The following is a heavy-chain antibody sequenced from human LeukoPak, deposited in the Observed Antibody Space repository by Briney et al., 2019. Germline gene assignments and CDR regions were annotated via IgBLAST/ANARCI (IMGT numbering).Heavy chain of an antibody. CDR3: ARISSTKQNWFDP. CDR2: IYTSGST. D-gene: IGHD2-2*01. CDR1: GGSISSYY. Sequence: SETLSLTCTVSGGSISSYYWSWIRRPAGKGLEWIGRIYTSGSTNYNPSLKSRVTMSVDTSKNQFSLKLSSVTAADAAVYYCARISSTKQNWFDPWGQGTLVTVSS. V-gene: IGHV4-4*07. J-gene: IGHJ5*02.